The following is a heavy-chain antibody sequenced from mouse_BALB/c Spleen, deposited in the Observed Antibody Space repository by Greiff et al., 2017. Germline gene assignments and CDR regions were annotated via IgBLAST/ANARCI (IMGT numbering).Heavy chain of an antibody. CDR3: ARDGTYAMDY. J-gene: IGHJ4*01. CDR1: GYTFTDYA. CDR2: ISTYYGDA. D-gene: IGHD2-1*01. Sequence: QVQLKESGAELVRPGVSVKISCKGSGYTFTDYAMHWVKQSHAKSLEWIGVISTYYGDASYNQKFKGKATMTVDKSSSTAYMELARLTSEDSAIYYCARDGTYAMDYWGQGTSVTVSS. V-gene: IGHV1S137*01.